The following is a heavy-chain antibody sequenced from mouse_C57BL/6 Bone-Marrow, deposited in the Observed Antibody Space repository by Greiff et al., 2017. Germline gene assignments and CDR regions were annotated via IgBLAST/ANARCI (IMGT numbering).Heavy chain of an antibody. V-gene: IGHV1-69*01. CDR1: GYTFTSYW. D-gene: IGHD2-1*01. J-gene: IGHJ4*01. CDR3: SRRWLYYGNDYYAMDY. CDR2: IDPSDSYT. Sequence: QVQLQQPGAELVMPGASVKLSCKASGYTFTSYWMHWVKQRPGQGLEWIGEIDPSDSYTNYNQKFKGKSTLTVDKYSSTAYMQLSSLTSEDSAVYYWSRRWLYYGNDYYAMDYWGQGTSVTVSS.